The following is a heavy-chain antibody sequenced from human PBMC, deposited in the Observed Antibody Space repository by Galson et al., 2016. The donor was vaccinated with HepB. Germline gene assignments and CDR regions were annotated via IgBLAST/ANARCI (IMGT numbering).Heavy chain of an antibody. J-gene: IGHJ6*02. CDR3: ARDPRKIRYQLLEIYYYYYAMDV. Sequence: QSGAEVKKPGASVKVSCKASGYTFTTYGISWVRQAPGQGLEWMGWISAYNGNTNYAQKLQGGVTMTTDTSTNTAYMELRSLRSDDTAVYYCARDPRKIRYQLLEIYYYYYAMDVWGQGTTVTVSS. CDR1: GYTFTTYG. CDR2: ISAYNGNT. D-gene: IGHD2-2*01. V-gene: IGHV1-18*01.